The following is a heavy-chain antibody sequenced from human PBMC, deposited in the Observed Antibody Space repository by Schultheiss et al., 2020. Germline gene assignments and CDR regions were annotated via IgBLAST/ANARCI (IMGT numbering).Heavy chain of an antibody. CDR1: GGTFSSYT. J-gene: IGHJ6*02. CDR3: ARGRGYYGSGSYYSYGMDV. D-gene: IGHD3-10*01. CDR2: IIPILGIA. Sequence: SVKVSCKASGGTFSSYTISWVRQAPGQGLEWMGRIIPILGIANYAQKFQGRVTITADKSTSTAYMELSSLRSEDTAVYYCARGRGYYGSGSYYSYGMDVWGQGTTVTVSS. V-gene: IGHV1-69*02.